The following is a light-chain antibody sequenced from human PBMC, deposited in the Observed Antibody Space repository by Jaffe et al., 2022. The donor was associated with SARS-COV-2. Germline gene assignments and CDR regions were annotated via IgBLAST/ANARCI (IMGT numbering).Light chain of an antibody. Sequence: QSALTQPRSVSGSPGQSVTISCTGTSSDVGNYNYVSWYQHNPGEAPKLMIYDVTKRPSGVPDRFSGSKSGNTASLTISGLQAEDETDYYCCSYAGSNTFVFGTGTKVTVL. CDR3: CSYAGSNTFV. V-gene: IGLV2-11*01. CDR1: SSDVGNYNY. CDR2: DVT. J-gene: IGLJ1*01.